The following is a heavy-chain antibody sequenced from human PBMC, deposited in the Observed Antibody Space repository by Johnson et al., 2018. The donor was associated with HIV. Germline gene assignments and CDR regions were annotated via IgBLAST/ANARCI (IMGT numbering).Heavy chain of an antibody. CDR2: ISYDGCNK. Sequence: QMQLVESGGGLVKPGGSLRLSCAASGFTFSDYYMSWIRQAPGKGLEWVAVISYDGCNKYYADSVKGRFTISRDNSKNTLYLQMNSLRAEDTAVYYCARGLRRTTVGNDAFDIWGQGTMVTVSS. CDR3: ARGLRRTTVGNDAFDI. V-gene: IGHV3-30*14. J-gene: IGHJ3*02. CDR1: GFTFSDYY. D-gene: IGHD4-23*01.